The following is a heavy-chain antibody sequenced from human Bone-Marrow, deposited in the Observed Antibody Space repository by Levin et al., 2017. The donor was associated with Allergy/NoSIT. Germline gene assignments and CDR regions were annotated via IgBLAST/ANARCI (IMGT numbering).Heavy chain of an antibody. CDR3: ASLGYTISYYDYAMDV. CDR2: IKNSGTT. J-gene: IGHJ6*02. V-gene: IGHV4-59*01. D-gene: IGHD5-12*01. CDR1: CGSIRNSY. Sequence: SQTLSLTCSVSCGSIRNSYWSWIRQAPGKGLEWIGYIKNSGTTKYNPSLTSRVTISADTSKNQVSLRLTSVTAADTAVYYCASLGYTISYYDYAMDVWGQGTTVTVSS.